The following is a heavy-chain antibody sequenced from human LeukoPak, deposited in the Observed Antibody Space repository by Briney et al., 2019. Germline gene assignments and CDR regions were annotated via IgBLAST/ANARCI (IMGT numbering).Heavy chain of an antibody. D-gene: IGHD2-15*01. CDR2: IYSGGST. CDR3: ARVTMVAGASYNWFVP. CDR1: GVTVSSNY. Sequence: PGGSLRLSCAASGVTVSSNYMSWVRQAPGKGRECVSVIYSGGSTYYAESARGRFAISRDNSKNTLHLQMNSLRAEDTAVYYCARVTMVAGASYNWFVPWGQGTLVTVST. V-gene: IGHV3-53*01. J-gene: IGHJ5*02.